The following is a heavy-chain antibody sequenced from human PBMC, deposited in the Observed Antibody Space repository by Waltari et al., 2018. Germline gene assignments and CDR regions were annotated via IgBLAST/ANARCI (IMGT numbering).Heavy chain of an antibody. CDR1: GYTFTAYY. V-gene: IGHV1-2*02. CDR2: IHPNRGGT. CDR3: ARKGVYGDYVGHWFDP. D-gene: IGHD4-17*01. Sequence: QVQLVQSGAEVKQPGASVKVSCKPSGYTFTAYYIHWVRQAPGQGLEWMGWIHPNRGGTNYAQEVQGRVTMTRDTSISTAYMELSGLTSDDTAVYYCARKGVYGDYVGHWFDPWGQGTLVTVSS. J-gene: IGHJ5*02.